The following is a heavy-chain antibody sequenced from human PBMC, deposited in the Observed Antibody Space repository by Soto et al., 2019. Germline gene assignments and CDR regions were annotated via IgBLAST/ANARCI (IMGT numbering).Heavy chain of an antibody. CDR1: GFTFSDYY. D-gene: IGHD3-10*01. Sequence: QVQLVESGGGLVKPGGSLRLSCAASGFTFSDYYMSWIRQAPGKGLEWVSYISSSSSYTNYADSVKGRFTISRDNAQNSLYLQINSLRAEDTAVYYSARGGETTMVRGVITSWFDPWGQGTLVTVSS. CDR3: ARGGETTMVRGVITSWFDP. CDR2: ISSSSSYT. J-gene: IGHJ5*02. V-gene: IGHV3-11*05.